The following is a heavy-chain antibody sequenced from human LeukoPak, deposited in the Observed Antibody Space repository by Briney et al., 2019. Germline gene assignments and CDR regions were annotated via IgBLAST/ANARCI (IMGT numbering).Heavy chain of an antibody. J-gene: IGHJ6*02. D-gene: IGHD3-10*01. CDR1: GFTFSSYA. CDR2: IGAGSGAIT. V-gene: IGHV3-23*01. Sequence: GGSLRLSCAASGFTFSSYAMRWVRQAPGKGLEWVSAIGAGSGAITIYADSVKGRFTISRDNSKNTLYLQMNSLRGEDTAVYYCAKNYDSGRGVPYGMDVWGQGTTVTVSS. CDR3: AKNYDSGRGVPYGMDV.